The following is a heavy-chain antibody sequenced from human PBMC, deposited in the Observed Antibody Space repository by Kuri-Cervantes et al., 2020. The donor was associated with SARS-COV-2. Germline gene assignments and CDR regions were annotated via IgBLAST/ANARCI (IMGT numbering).Heavy chain of an antibody. J-gene: IGHJ6*03. CDR3: TRHCSGGSCYSWGDYYYYMDV. Sequence: GGSLRLSCAASGFTFSSYSMNWVRQAPGKGLEWVSSISSSSSYIYYADSVKGRFTISRDNAKNSLYLQMNSLKTEDTAVYYCTRHCSGGSCYSWGDYYYYMDVWGKGTTVTVSS. CDR1: GFTFSSYS. CDR2: ISSSSSYI. D-gene: IGHD2-15*01. V-gene: IGHV3-21*04.